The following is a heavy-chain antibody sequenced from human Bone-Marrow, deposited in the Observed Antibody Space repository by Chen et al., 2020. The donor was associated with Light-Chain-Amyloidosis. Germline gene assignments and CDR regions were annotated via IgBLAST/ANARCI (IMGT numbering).Heavy chain of an antibody. Sequence: QVQLQQWGAGLLKPSETLSLTCAVYGGSFSGYYWSWIRQPPGKGLEWIGEINHSGSTNYNPSLKSRLTISVDTSKKQLSLKLCSVTAADTAVYYCARGRGGGWGSYYDWGQGTLVTVSS. J-gene: IGHJ4*02. CDR3: ARGRGGGWGSYYD. D-gene: IGHD1-26*01. V-gene: IGHV4-34*01. CDR1: GGSFSGYY. CDR2: INHSGST.